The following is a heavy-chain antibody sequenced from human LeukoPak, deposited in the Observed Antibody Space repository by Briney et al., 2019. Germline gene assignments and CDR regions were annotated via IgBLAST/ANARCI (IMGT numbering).Heavy chain of an antibody. D-gene: IGHD3-10*01. CDR3: AKTMVRGGYFDY. CDR2: ISGNGGYT. CDR1: GFTFSSYA. Sequence: QAGGSLRLSCAASGFTFSSYAMSWVRQAPGKGLEWVSSISGNGGYTYHADSVKGRFTISRDNSKNTLYLQMNSLRAEDTAVYYCAKTMVRGGYFDYWGQGTLVTVSS. J-gene: IGHJ4*02. V-gene: IGHV3-23*01.